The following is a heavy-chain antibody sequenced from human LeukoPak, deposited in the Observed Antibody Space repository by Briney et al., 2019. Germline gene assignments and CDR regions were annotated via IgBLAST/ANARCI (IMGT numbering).Heavy chain of an antibody. J-gene: IGHJ4*02. D-gene: IGHD5-24*01. CDR1: GYTFTNYH. CDR3: AKRQTWLQRYYFDY. Sequence: ASVKVSCKASGYTFTNYHISWVRQAPGQGLEWMGWISTYNGNTNYAQNLQGRVTMTTDTSTSTAYMELRSLRSDDTAVYYCAKRQTWLQRYYFDYWGQGTLVIVSS. V-gene: IGHV1-18*01. CDR2: ISTYNGNT.